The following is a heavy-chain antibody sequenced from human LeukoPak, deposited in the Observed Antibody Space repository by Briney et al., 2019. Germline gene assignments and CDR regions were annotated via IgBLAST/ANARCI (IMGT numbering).Heavy chain of an antibody. Sequence: GGSLRLSCAASGFTFSSYWMSWVRQAPGKGLEWVANIRQDGSDKYYVDSVKGRFTISRDNAKNSLYLQMNSLRAEDTAVYYCARGTNWSPLDFDYWGQGTLVTVSS. V-gene: IGHV3-7*01. CDR3: ARGTNWSPLDFDY. J-gene: IGHJ4*02. CDR1: GFTFSSYW. D-gene: IGHD1-20*01. CDR2: IRQDGSDK.